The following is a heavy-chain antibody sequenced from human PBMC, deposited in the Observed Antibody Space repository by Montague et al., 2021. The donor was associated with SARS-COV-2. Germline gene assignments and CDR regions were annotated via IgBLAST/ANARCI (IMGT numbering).Heavy chain of an antibody. V-gene: IGHV4-34*01. CDR3: ARGVRRCVVVVIAMPTYYFAY. D-gene: IGHD2-21*01. CDR1: GGSFGGYY. Sequence: SETLSLTCAVSGGSFGGYYWSWIRQPPGKGLEWIGEINHSGSTTYNPSFKSRVTISVDTSKNQFSLKLSSVTAADTAVYYCARGVRRCVVVVIAMPTYYFAYWGQGTLVTVSS. CDR2: INHSGST. J-gene: IGHJ4*02.